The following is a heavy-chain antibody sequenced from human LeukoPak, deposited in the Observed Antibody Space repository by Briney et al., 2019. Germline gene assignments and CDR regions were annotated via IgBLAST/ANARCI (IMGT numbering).Heavy chain of an antibody. Sequence: ASVKVSCKASGYTFTSYGISWVRQAPGQGLEWMGWISAYNGNTNYAQKLQGRVTMTTDTSTSTAYMELRSLRSDDTAVYYCARDRIPTYCGGDCYPGILGYWGQGTLVTVSS. D-gene: IGHD2-21*02. J-gene: IGHJ4*02. CDR1: GYTFTSYG. CDR2: ISAYNGNT. CDR3: ARDRIPTYCGGDCYPGILGY. V-gene: IGHV1-18*01.